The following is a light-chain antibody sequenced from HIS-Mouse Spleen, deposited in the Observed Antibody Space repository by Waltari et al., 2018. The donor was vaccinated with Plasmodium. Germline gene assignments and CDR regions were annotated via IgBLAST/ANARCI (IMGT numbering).Light chain of an antibody. V-gene: IGLV3-10*01. CDR3: YSTDSSGNHRV. Sequence: SYELTQPPSVSVSPGQTARITCSGYALPKNYAYWSQQKSGQAPVLVIYEDSKRPSGIPERFSGSSSGTMATLTISGAQVEDEADYYCYSTDSSGNHRVFGGGTKLTVL. CDR1: ALPKNY. J-gene: IGLJ3*02. CDR2: EDS.